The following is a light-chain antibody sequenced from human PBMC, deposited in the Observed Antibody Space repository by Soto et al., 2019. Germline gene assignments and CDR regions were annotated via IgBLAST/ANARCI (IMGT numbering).Light chain of an antibody. CDR2: GAS. V-gene: IGKV3-15*01. J-gene: IGKJ3*01. CDR1: QSVSSN. Sequence: EIVMTQSPATLSVSPGERATLSCRASQSVSSNLAWYQQKPGQAPRLLIYGASPRATGIPARFSGSGSGTDFTLTITSLQSEDFAVYYRQQYNDWFTFGPGTKVDIK. CDR3: QQYNDWFT.